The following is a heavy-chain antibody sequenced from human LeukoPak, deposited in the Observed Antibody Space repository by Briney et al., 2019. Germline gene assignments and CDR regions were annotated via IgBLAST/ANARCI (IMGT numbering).Heavy chain of an antibody. V-gene: IGHV3-21*01. CDR3: AELGITMIGGV. CDR2: ISSSSSYI. Sequence: GGSLRLSCAASGFTFSSYSMNWVRQAPGKGLEWVSSISSSSSYIYYADSVKGRFTIYRDNAKNSLYMQMNSLRAEDTAVYYCAELGITMIGGVWGKGTTVTISS. J-gene: IGHJ6*04. D-gene: IGHD3-10*02. CDR1: GFTFSSYS.